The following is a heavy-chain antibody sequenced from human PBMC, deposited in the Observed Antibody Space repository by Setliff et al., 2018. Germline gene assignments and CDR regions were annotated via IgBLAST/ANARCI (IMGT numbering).Heavy chain of an antibody. CDR2: IYTSGST. CDR1: GGSISSNY. D-gene: IGHD2-2*03. J-gene: IGHJ3*02. Sequence: PSETLSLTCTVSGGSISSNYWSWVRQPSGKGLEWIGYIYTSGSTNYNPSLKSRGTISVDTSRNQFSLKLSSVTAADTAVYYCVRVEAGYCSSTSCYVVGAFDIWGQGTMVTV. CDR3: VRVEAGYCSSTSCYVVGAFDI. V-gene: IGHV4-4*08.